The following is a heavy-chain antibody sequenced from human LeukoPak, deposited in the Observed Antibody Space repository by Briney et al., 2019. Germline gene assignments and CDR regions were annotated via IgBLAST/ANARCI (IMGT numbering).Heavy chain of an antibody. Sequence: PGGSLRLSCAASGFTFSSYAMHWVRQAPGKGLEYVSAISSNGGSTYYANSVKGRFTISRDNSKNTLYLQMGSLRAEDMAVYYCARDRGSGSYNDYWGQGTLVTVSS. J-gene: IGHJ4*02. CDR3: ARDRGSGSYNDY. CDR2: ISSNGGST. CDR1: GFTFSSYA. D-gene: IGHD3-10*01. V-gene: IGHV3-64*01.